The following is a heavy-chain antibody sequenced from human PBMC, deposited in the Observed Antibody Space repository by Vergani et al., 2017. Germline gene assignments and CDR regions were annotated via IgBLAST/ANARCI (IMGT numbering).Heavy chain of an antibody. CDR3: ARSHYYCCYGMDV. V-gene: IGHV1-2*02. CDR1: GYTFTGYY. Sequence: QVQLVQSGAEVKKPGASVKVSCKASGYTFTGYYMHWVRQAPGQGLEWMGWINPNRGGTNYAQRFQGRVTMTRDTSISPAYMEQSRLRSDATAVYSCARSHYYCCYGMDVWGQGTTVTVSS. CDR2: INPNRGGT. J-gene: IGHJ6*02.